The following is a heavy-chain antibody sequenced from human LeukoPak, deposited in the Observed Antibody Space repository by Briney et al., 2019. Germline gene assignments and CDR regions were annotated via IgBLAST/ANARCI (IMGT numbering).Heavy chain of an antibody. CDR1: GFTFSGSG. J-gene: IGHJ4*02. D-gene: IGHD1-26*01. V-gene: IGHV3-73*01. Sequence: GGSLRLSCAASGFTFSGSGMHWVRQASGKGLEWVGRIRSKANSYATAYAASVKGRFTISRDDSKNTAYLQMNSLKTEDTAVYYCTRAQVGATTRGFDYWGQGTLVTVSS. CDR2: IRSKANSYAT. CDR3: TRAQVGATTRGFDY.